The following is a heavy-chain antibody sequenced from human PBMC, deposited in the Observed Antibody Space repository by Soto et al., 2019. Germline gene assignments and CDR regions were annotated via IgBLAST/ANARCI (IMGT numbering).Heavy chain of an antibody. D-gene: IGHD3-22*01. CDR3: ARDSLPFIDYYDSSGYYFGAVDY. CDR1: GFTFSSYA. V-gene: IGHV3-30-3*01. Sequence: GGSLRLSCAASGFTFSSYAMHWVRQAPGKGLEWVAVISYDGSNKYYADSVKGRFTISRDNSKNTLYLQMNSLRAEDTAVYYCARDSLPFIDYYDSSGYYFGAVDYWGQGTLVTVSS. J-gene: IGHJ4*02. CDR2: ISYDGSNK.